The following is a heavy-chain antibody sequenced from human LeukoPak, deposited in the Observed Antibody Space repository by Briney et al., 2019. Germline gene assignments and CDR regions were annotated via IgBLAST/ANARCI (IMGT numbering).Heavy chain of an antibody. D-gene: IGHD1-14*01. CDR1: GGSISSGGYY. J-gene: IGHJ3*01. CDR2: IYSVGSP. Sequence: KASETLSLTCTVSGGSISSGGYYWSWIRQHPGKGLDWIGHIYSVGSPTCSPSLMSRVSISVDSSKNQFSLELTSVTAADTAVYYCARRFRTGGNIHRDAYDVWGQGTVVTVSS. V-gene: IGHV4-31*03. CDR3: ARRFRTGGNIHRDAYDV.